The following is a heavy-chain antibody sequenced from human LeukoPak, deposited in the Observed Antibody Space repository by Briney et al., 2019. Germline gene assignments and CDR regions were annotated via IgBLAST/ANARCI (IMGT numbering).Heavy chain of an antibody. CDR2: IYYSGST. CDR1: GGSISSYY. D-gene: IGHD2-15*01. V-gene: IGHV4-59*01. J-gene: IGHJ5*02. Sequence: TETLSLTCTVSGGSISSYYWSWIRQPPGKVLEWIGYIYYSGSTNYNPSLKSRVTISVDTSKNQFSLKLSSVTAADTAVYYCAGGAYRYCSGGSCFTEGENWFDPWGQGTLVTVSS. CDR3: AGGAYRYCSGGSCFTEGENWFDP.